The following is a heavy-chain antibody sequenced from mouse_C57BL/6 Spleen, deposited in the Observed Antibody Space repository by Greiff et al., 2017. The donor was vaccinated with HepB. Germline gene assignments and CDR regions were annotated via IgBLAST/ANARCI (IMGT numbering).Heavy chain of an antibody. CDR3: ARVYYGSSLFDY. CDR1: GYTFTSYW. V-gene: IGHV1-64*01. J-gene: IGHJ2*01. D-gene: IGHD1-1*01. Sequence: QVHVKQSGAELVKPGASVKLSCKASGYTFTSYWMHWVKQRPGQGLEWIGMIHPNSGSTNYNEKFKSKATLTVDKSSSTAYMQLSSLTSEDSAVYYCARVYYGSSLFDYWGQGTTLTVSS. CDR2: IHPNSGST.